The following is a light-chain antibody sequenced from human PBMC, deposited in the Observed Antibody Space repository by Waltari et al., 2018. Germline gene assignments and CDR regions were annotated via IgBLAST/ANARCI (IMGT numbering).Light chain of an antibody. CDR1: SGSLDTNSY. J-gene: IGLJ3*02. CDR2: KSN. V-gene: IGLV8-61*01. CDR3: ALYVGSGIWV. Sequence: QTVVTQEPSLSVSPGGTVTLTCALSSGSLDTNSYATWYQQTPGQAPRTLVYKSNALSSALPDRFSGSILGSTASLTITGAQADDESDYYCALYVGSGIWVFGGGTSLTFL.